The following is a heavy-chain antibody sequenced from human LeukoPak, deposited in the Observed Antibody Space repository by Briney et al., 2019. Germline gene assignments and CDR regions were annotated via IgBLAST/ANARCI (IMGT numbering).Heavy chain of an antibody. J-gene: IGHJ5*02. CDR1: GGSFSGYY. Sequence: SETLSLTCAVYGGSFSGYYWSWIRQSPGKGLEWIGSIYYSGSTYYNPSLKIRVTISVDTSKTQFSLKLSSVTAADTAVYYCARERIAATGSNWFDPWGQGTLVTVSS. V-gene: IGHV4-34*01. CDR3: ARERIAATGSNWFDP. D-gene: IGHD6-13*01. CDR2: IYYSGST.